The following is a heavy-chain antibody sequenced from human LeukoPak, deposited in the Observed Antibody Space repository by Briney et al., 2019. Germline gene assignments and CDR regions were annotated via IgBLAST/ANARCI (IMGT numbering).Heavy chain of an antibody. CDR2: ISSRNSYI. V-gene: IGHV3-21*04. CDR3: AKGTLPRKFDY. Sequence: GGSLRLSCAASGFTFSRNSMNWVRQAPGKGLEWVSSISSRNSYIFYADSVKGRFTVSRDNAKNSLYLQMNSLRAEDTAVYYCAKGTLPRKFDYWGQGTLVTVSS. J-gene: IGHJ4*02. CDR1: GFTFSRNS. D-gene: IGHD1-26*01.